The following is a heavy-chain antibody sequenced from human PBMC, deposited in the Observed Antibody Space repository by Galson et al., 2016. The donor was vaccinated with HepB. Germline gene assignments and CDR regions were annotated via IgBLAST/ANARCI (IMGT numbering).Heavy chain of an antibody. CDR3: AKRPYSYGWHYGMDV. D-gene: IGHD5-18*01. CDR1: GFSFSSYA. Sequence: SLRLSCAASGFSFSSYAMRWVRQAPGKGLEWVSGITSGGTTYYADSVKGRFTISRDDSKNILYLQMKSLRDEDTAVYYCAKRPYSYGWHYGMDVWGQGTTVTVFS. CDR2: ITSGGTT. J-gene: IGHJ6*02. V-gene: IGHV3-23*01.